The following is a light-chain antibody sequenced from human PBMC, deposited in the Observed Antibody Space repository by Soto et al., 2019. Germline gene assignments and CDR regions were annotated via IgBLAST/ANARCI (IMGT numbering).Light chain of an antibody. CDR3: TSYSTSSPYLV. Sequence: QSALTQPASVSGSPGQSITISCTGTSSDVGGYNYVSWYQHHPGKAPKLMIYDVTNRPSGVSNRFSGFKSGNTSSLTISGLPAEDEADYYCTSYSTSSPYLVFGGGTKLTVL. CDR1: SSDVGGYNY. V-gene: IGLV2-14*03. CDR2: DVT. J-gene: IGLJ3*02.